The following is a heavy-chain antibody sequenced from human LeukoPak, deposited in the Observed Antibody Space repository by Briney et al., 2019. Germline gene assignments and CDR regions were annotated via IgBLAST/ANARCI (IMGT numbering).Heavy chain of an antibody. J-gene: IGHJ6*03. CDR1: GYTFTSYG. CDR3: ARAFSYSSSFASRPDYYYMDV. D-gene: IGHD6-13*01. CDR2: ISAYNGNT. Sequence: ASVKVSCKASGYTFTSYGISWVRQAPGQGLEWMGWISAYNGNTNYAQKLQGRVTMTTDTSTSTAYMELRSLRSDDTAVYYCARAFSYSSSFASRPDYYYMDVWGKGTRVTVSS. V-gene: IGHV1-18*01.